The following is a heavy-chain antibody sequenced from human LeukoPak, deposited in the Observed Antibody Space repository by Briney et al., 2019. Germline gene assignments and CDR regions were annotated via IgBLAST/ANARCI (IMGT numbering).Heavy chain of an antibody. CDR1: GYTFTSYG. D-gene: IGHD6-19*01. CDR3: ARDLVGIAVAGISPWDY. CDR2: ISAYNGNT. J-gene: IGHJ4*02. Sequence: ASVKVSCKASGYTFTSYGISWVRQAPGQGLEWMGWISAYNGNTNYAQKLQGRVTMTTDTSTSTAYMELRSLRSDDTAVYYCARDLVGIAVAGISPWDYWGQGTLVTVSS. V-gene: IGHV1-18*01.